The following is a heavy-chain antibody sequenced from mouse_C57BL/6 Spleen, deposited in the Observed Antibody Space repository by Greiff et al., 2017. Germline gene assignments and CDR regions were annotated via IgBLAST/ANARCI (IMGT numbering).Heavy chain of an antibody. D-gene: IGHD2-5*01. CDR1: GYTFTSYW. J-gene: IGHJ2*01. CDR2: IYPSDSET. Sequence: QVQLQQPGAELVRPGSSVKLSCKASGYTFTSYWMDWVKQRPGQGLEWIGNIYPSDSETHYNQKFKDKATLPVDKSSSTAYMQLSSLTSEDSAVYYCARPLYSNYPYYCDYWGQGTTLTVSS. V-gene: IGHV1-61*01. CDR3: ARPLYSNYPYYCDY.